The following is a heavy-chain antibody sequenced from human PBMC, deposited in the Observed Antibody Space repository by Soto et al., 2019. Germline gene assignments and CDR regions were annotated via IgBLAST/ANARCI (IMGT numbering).Heavy chain of an antibody. D-gene: IGHD2-15*01. V-gene: IGHV3-30*18. CDR1: GFTFSSYG. J-gene: IGHJ6*02. CDR2: ISYDGSNK. CDR3: AKDLKFYSYYYYGMDV. Sequence: QVQLMESGGGVVQPGMSLRLSCAASGFTFSSYGMHWVRQAPGKGLEWVAVISYDGSNKYYADSVKGRFTISRDNSKNTLYLQMNSLRGEDTAVYYCAKDLKFYSYYYYGMDVWGQGTTVTVSS.